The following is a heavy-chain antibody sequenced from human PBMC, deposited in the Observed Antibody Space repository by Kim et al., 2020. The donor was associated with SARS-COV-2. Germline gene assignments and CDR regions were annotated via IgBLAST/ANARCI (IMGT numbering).Heavy chain of an antibody. CDR1: GFTFTDYY. D-gene: IGHD6-13*01. CDR3: ARMWTDIATTGLIRGNWFDP. CDR2: INPNSGAT. Sequence: ASVKVSCKASGFTFTDYYMHWVRQAPGQGLEWMGRINPNSGATNYAQKFQGRVTMTRDTSISTTYMELKRLKSDDTAVYYCARMWTDIATTGLIRGNWFDPWGQGTLVTVSS. V-gene: IGHV1-2*06. J-gene: IGHJ5*02.